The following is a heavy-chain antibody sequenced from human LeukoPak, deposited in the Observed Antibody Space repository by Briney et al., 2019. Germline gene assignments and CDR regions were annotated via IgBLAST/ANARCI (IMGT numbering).Heavy chain of an antibody. CDR2: IGHDGKYL. Sequence: GTSLRLSCAASGFNFGVYGMHWVRQAPGKGLEWVGVIGHDGKYLKYVDSVRGRFTMSRDNSRNTLDLQMNGLRLEDTALYYCAREFGVGRLFDYSGEGTLVTVSS. CDR1: GFNFGVYG. D-gene: IGHD3-10*01. V-gene: IGHV3-33*01. CDR3: AREFGVGRLFDY. J-gene: IGHJ4*02.